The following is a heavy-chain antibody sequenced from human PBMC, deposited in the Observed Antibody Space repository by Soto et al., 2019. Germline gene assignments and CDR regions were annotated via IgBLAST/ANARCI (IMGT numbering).Heavy chain of an antibody. CDR2: ISGGSGYT. Sequence: GGSLRLSCAASGFTFRSYAMSWIRQTPGKGLKWVSDISGGSGYTNYADSVKGRFTISRRNTKNSLYLQMNSPRAEDTAVFFCAREALSDYYDSSGSLDYWGQGTLVTVSS. D-gene: IGHD3-22*01. CDR1: GFTFRSYA. J-gene: IGHJ4*02. V-gene: IGHV3-21*01. CDR3: AREALSDYYDSSGSLDY.